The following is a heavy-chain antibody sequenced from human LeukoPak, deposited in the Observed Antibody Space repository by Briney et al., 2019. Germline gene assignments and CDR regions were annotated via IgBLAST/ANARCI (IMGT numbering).Heavy chain of an antibody. V-gene: IGHV3-30*02. CDR2: IRYDGSNK. CDR1: GFTFSSYG. D-gene: IGHD3-3*01. CDR3: AKEPYYDFWSGYTLYYMDV. Sequence: GGSLRLSCAASGFTFSSYGMHWVRQAPGKGLEWVAFIRYDGSNKYYADSVKGRFTISRDNSKNTLYPQMNSLRAEDTAVYYCAKEPYYDFWSGYTLYYMDVWGKGTTVTVSS. J-gene: IGHJ6*03.